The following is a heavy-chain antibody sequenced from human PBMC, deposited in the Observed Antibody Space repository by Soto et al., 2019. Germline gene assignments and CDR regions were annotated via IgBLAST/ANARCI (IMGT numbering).Heavy chain of an antibody. D-gene: IGHD3-3*01. V-gene: IGHV1-69*13. Sequence: ASVKVSCKASGCTFSSYAISWVRQAPGQGIEWMGGIIPIFGTANYAQKFQGRVTITADESTSTAYMELSSLRSEDTAVYYCETHFGQCYLDXRGQGTRVTVS. CDR3: ETHFGQCYLDX. CDR1: GCTFSSYA. CDR2: IIPIFGTA. J-gene: IGHJ4*02.